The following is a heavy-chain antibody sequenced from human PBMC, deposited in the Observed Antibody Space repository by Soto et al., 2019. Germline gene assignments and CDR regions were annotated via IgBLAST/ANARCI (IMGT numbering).Heavy chain of an antibody. J-gene: IGHJ4*02. CDR3: ARGSTLRYFDRLLPADY. Sequence: GGSLRLSCAASGFTFSSYGMHWVRQAPGKGLEWVAVIWYDGSNKYYADSVKGRFTISRDNSKNTLYLQMNSLRAEDTAVYYCARGSTLRYFDRLLPADYWGQGTLVTVSS. V-gene: IGHV3-33*01. D-gene: IGHD3-9*01. CDR2: IWYDGSNK. CDR1: GFTFSSYG.